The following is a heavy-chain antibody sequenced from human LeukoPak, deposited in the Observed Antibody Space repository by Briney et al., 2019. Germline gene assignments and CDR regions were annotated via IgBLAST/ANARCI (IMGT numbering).Heavy chain of an antibody. Sequence: QPGGSLRLSCAASGFTFSSYAMRWVRQAPGKGLEWVAVISYDGSNKYYADSVKGRFTISRDNSKNTLYLQMNSLRAEDTAVYYCARDLSMLSLDYWGQGTLVTVSS. CDR3: ARDLSMLSLDY. D-gene: IGHD2-8*01. CDR1: GFTFSSYA. CDR2: ISYDGSNK. J-gene: IGHJ4*02. V-gene: IGHV3-30*01.